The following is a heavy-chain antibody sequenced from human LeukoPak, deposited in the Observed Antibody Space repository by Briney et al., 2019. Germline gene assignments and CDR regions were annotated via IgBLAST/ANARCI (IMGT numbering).Heavy chain of an antibody. J-gene: IGHJ3*02. CDR1: GGSISSSSYY. Sequence: SETLSLTCTVSGGSISSSSYYWGWIRQPPGKGLEWIGSIYFSGSTYYNPSLRSRVTISLDTSKKQLSLKLSSVTAADTAVYYCATSPLPHYAFDIWGQGTMVTVSS. V-gene: IGHV4-39*01. CDR3: ATSPLPHYAFDI. CDR2: IYFSGST.